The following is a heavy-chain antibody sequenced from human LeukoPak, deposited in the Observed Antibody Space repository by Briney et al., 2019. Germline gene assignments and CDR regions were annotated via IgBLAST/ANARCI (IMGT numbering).Heavy chain of an antibody. D-gene: IGHD5-18*01. CDR3: ARVPRATAMVTAYFDY. J-gene: IGHJ4*02. V-gene: IGHV3-30*03. Sequence: GGSLRLSCAASGFILQYYGMHWVRQAPGKGLDWVAVISYDGSNKYYADSVKGRFTISRDNSKNTLYLQMNSLRAEDTAVYYCARVPRATAMVTAYFDYWGQGTLVTVSS. CDR1: GFILQYYG. CDR2: ISYDGSNK.